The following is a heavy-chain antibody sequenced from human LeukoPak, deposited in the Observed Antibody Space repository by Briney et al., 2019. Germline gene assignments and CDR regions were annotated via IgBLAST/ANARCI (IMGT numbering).Heavy chain of an antibody. J-gene: IGHJ4*02. CDR2: IYYSGST. V-gene: IGHV4-59*08. D-gene: IGHD4-17*01. Sequence: SETLSLTCTVSGGSISSYYWSWIRQPPGKGLEWVWYIYYSGSTNYNPSLKSRVTISVDTSKNQFSLKLSSVTAADTAVYYCARQANYGDYDYFDYWGQGTLVTVSS. CDR3: ARQANYGDYDYFDY. CDR1: GGSISSYY.